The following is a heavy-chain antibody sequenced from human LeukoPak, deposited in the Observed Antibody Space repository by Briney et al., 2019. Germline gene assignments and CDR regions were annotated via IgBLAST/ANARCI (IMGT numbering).Heavy chain of an antibody. CDR2: IGTAGDT. V-gene: IGHV3-13*01. J-gene: IGHJ4*02. CDR3: ARYSSSSSFDY. CDR1: GFTFSSYD. Sequence: GGSLRLSCAASGFTFSSYDMHWVRQATGKGLEWVSAIGTAGDTYYPGSVKGRFTISREDAKNSLYLQMNSLRAGDTAVYYCARYSSSSSFDYWGQGTLVTVSS. D-gene: IGHD6-13*01.